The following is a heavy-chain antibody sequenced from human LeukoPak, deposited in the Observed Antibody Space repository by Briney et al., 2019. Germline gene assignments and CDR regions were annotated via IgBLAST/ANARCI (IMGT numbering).Heavy chain of an antibody. V-gene: IGHV1-18*01. CDR2: IAPRSAST. J-gene: IGHJ6*02. D-gene: IGHD3-10*01. Sequence: ASVKVSCKTSGYSFTSHGISWVRQAPGQGPEWMGWIAPRSASTNYALKFQARFTMTRDTSTRTVYMELRSLRSEDTAVYYCARGDEVGVRGVIRYYYYYYGMDVWGQGTTVTVSS. CDR1: GYSFTSHG. CDR3: ARGDEVGVRGVIRYYYYYYGMDV.